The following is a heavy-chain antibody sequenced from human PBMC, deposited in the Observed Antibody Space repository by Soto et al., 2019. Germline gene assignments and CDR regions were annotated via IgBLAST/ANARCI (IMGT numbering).Heavy chain of an antibody. V-gene: IGHV5-51*01. CDR3: ARHYSTSSPDY. Sequence: PAESLKISCIGSGYSLTSYWIGWVRQMPGQGLEWMGIVFPGDSDTKYSPSFQGQVTISADKSINTAYLQWSGLRASDTAMYYCARHYSTSSPDYWGQGTLVTVSS. CDR1: GYSLTSYW. CDR2: VFPGDSDT. D-gene: IGHD6-6*01. J-gene: IGHJ4*02.